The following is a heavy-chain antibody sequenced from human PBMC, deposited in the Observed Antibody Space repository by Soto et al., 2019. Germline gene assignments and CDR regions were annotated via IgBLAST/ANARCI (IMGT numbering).Heavy chain of an antibody. D-gene: IGHD1-26*01. CDR2: VPYSGSS. V-gene: IGHV4-59*01. CDR1: GCSISSYF. Sequence: QLQESGPGLVKPSETLSLTCTVSGCSISSYFWSWIRQPPGKGLEWIGYVPYSGSSNYNPSLKSRVTIAVDTSKNQFSLKLSSVTAADTAVYYCARDLTARIVGINWLDPWGHGTLGTVSS. CDR3: ARDLTARIVGINWLDP. J-gene: IGHJ5*02.